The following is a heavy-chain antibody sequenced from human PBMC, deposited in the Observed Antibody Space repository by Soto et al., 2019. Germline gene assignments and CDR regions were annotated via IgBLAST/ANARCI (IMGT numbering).Heavy chain of an antibody. Sequence: QVQLMQSGAEVKKPGASVKVSCKASGNTFTNYYIHWVRQAPGQGLEWMGTINPSGGHTTYSQNCLGSVTKTRDTSTSTLYMKLTSLTSDDTAVYYCARGGHVVVVTAAFDYWGQGTLVTVSS. CDR3: ARGGHVVVVTAAFDY. CDR2: INPSGGHT. V-gene: IGHV1-46*01. D-gene: IGHD2-21*02. CDR1: GNTFTNYY. J-gene: IGHJ4*02.